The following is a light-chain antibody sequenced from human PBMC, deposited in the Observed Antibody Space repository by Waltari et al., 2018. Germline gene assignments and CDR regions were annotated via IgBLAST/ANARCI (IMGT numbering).Light chain of an antibody. V-gene: IGLV1-40*01. CDR3: QSYDSSLSGWRV. J-gene: IGLJ1*01. Sequence: QSMLTQPPSVSGAPGQRVTISCTGGSSNIGADYDVHWYQQLPGTAPKLLIFDTTNRPSGVPNRFSGSKSGTSAFLAITGLQPEDEADYYCQSYDSSLSGWRVFGTGTKVTVL. CDR1: SSNIGADYD. CDR2: DTT.